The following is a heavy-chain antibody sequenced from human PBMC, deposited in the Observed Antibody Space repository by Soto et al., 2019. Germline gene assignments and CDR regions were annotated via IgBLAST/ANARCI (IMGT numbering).Heavy chain of an antibody. D-gene: IGHD3-22*01. CDR1: GYTFTNYG. CDR2: ISAYNGNT. V-gene: IGHV1-18*01. J-gene: IGHJ4*02. Sequence: QVQLVQSGAEVKKPGASVKVSCKASGYTFTNYGISWVRQAPGQGLEWMGWISAYNGNTNYAQKVESRVTKTTDTSTSTAYMELRSLRTDDTAVHYCVRDMEYSYDSSGYTLDYWGQGTLVTVSS. CDR3: VRDMEYSYDSSGYTLDY.